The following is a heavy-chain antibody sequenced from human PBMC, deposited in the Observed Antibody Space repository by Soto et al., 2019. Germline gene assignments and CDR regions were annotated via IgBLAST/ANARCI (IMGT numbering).Heavy chain of an antibody. CDR3: ATVSTMVRGVPVYYFDY. CDR2: ISSGSSYI. J-gene: IGHJ4*02. D-gene: IGHD3-10*01. CDR1: GFTFSSYS. V-gene: IGHV3-21*01. Sequence: GGSLRLSCAASGFTFSSYSMNWVRQAPGKGLEWVSSISSGSSYIYYADSVKGRFTISRDNAKNSLYLQMNSLRAEDTAVYFCATVSTMVRGVPVYYFDYWGQGTLVTVSS.